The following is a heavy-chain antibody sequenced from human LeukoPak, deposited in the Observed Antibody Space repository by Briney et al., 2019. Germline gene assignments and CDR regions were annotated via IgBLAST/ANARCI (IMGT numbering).Heavy chain of an antibody. V-gene: IGHV1-8*03. D-gene: IGHD2-2*01. Sequence: GASVKVSCKASGYTFTSYDINWVRQATGQGLEWMGWMNPNSGNTGYAQKFQGRVIITRNTSISTAYMELSSLRSEDTAVYYCARAGEFIVVVPAATKGFDYWGQGTLVTVSS. CDR2: MNPNSGNT. CDR1: GYTFTSYD. J-gene: IGHJ4*02. CDR3: ARAGEFIVVVPAATKGFDY.